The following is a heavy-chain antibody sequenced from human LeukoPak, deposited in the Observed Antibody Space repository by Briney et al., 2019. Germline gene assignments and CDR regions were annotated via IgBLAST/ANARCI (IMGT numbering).Heavy chain of an antibody. D-gene: IGHD3-10*01. CDR3: ARYGVWFGEYPRPFDP. J-gene: IGHJ5*02. Sequence: PSETLSLTCAVYGGSFSGYYWSWIRQPPGKGLEWIGEINHSGSTNYNPSLKSRVTISVDTSKNQFSLKLSSVTAADTAVYYCARYGVWFGEYPRPFDPWGQGTLVTVSS. V-gene: IGHV4-34*01. CDR1: GGSFSGYY. CDR2: INHSGST.